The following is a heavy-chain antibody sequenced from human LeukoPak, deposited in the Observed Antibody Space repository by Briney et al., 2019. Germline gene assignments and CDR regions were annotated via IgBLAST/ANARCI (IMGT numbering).Heavy chain of an antibody. CDR1: GGSISSYY. V-gene: IGHV4-59*12. CDR2: IFYSGST. Sequence: SETLSLTCTVSGGSISSYYWSWIRQPPGKGLEWIGHIFYSGSTNYSPSLKSRVTISVDTSKNQFSLKLSSVTAADTAVYYCAREGTYGDYVVEYWGQGTLVTVSS. D-gene: IGHD4-17*01. CDR3: AREGTYGDYVVEY. J-gene: IGHJ4*02.